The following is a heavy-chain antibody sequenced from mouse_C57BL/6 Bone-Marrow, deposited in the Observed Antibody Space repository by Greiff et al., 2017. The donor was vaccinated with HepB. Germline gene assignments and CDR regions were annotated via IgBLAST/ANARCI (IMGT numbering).Heavy chain of an antibody. Sequence: VQLQQSGAELVRPGASVKLSCTASGFNIKDDYMHWVKQRPEQGLEWIGWIDPENGDTEYASKFQGKATITADTSSNTAYLQLSSLTSEDTAVYYCTKDYYGSSYWYFDVWGTGTTVTVSS. CDR3: TKDYYGSSYWYFDV. J-gene: IGHJ1*03. CDR2: IDPENGDT. V-gene: IGHV14-4*01. D-gene: IGHD1-1*01. CDR1: GFNIKDDY.